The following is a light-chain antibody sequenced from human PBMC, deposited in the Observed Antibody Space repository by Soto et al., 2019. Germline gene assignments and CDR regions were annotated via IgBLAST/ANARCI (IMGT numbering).Light chain of an antibody. CDR2: GAS. J-gene: IGKJ3*01. Sequence: EIVLTQSPGTLSLSPGERATLSCRASQSVTSDYLAWYQQKPGQAPRLLIYGASSRATGTPDRFSGSGSGTDFTLTISRLEPEDFAVYYCQHYGSSPGITFGPGTKVDIK. CDR1: QSVTSDY. V-gene: IGKV3-20*01. CDR3: QHYGSSPGIT.